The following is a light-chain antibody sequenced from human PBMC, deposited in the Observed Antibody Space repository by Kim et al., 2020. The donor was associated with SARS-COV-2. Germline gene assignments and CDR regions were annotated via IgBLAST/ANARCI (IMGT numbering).Light chain of an antibody. J-gene: IGKJ2*01. CDR2: DAS. CDR3: QQYKNWPYT. Sequence: EIVMTQSTATLSVSPGERATLSCRASQSVGSNLAWYQQIPGQAPRLLIYDASSRATGFPARFSGSGSETEFTLTISSLQSEDFTVYYCQQYKNWPYTFGQGTKLEI. V-gene: IGKV3-15*01. CDR1: QSVGSN.